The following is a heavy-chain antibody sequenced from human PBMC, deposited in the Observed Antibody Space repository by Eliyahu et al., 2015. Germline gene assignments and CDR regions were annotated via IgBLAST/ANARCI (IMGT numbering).Heavy chain of an antibody. CDR2: IWYDGSNK. V-gene: IGHV3-33*01. D-gene: IGHD3-3*01. CDR3: ARDRAIFSFSNWFDP. Sequence: QVQLVESGGGVVQPGXSXXLSCAAXGFPFGSXGYGLDWVRQAPGKGLEWVAVIWYDGSNKYYADSVKGRFTISRDNSKNTLYLQMNSLRAEDTAVYYCARDRAIFSFSNWFDPWGQGTLVTVSS. J-gene: IGHJ5*02. CDR1: GFPFGSXGYG.